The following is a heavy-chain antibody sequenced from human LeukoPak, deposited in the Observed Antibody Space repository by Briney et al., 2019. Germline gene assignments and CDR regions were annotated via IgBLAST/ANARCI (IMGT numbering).Heavy chain of an antibody. J-gene: IGHJ4*02. D-gene: IGHD4-17*01. CDR1: GGSISSYY. Sequence: SETLSLTCPVSGGSISSYYWSWIRQPPGKGLEWIGYIYYSGSTNYNPSLKSRVTISVDTSKNQFSLKLSSVPAADTAVYYCAREGDHGDYFDYWGQGTLVTVSS. CDR2: IYYSGST. V-gene: IGHV4-59*01. CDR3: AREGDHGDYFDY.